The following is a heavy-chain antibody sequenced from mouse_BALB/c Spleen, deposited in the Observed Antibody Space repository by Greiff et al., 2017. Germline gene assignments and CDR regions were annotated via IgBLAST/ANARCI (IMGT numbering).Heavy chain of an antibody. Sequence: EVKLQESGPGLVKPSQSLSLTCSVTGYSITSGYYWNWIRQFPGNKLEWMGYISYDGSNNYNPSLKNRISITRDTSKNQFFLKLNSVTTEDTATYYCARGKGYWYFDVWGAGTTVTVSS. J-gene: IGHJ1*01. CDR1: GYSITSGYY. V-gene: IGHV3-6*02. CDR3: ARGKGYWYFDV. CDR2: ISYDGSN.